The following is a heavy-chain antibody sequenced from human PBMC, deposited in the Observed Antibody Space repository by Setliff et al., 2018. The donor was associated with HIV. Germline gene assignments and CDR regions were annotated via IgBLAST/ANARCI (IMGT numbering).Heavy chain of an antibody. CDR1: GGSISSGGYY. D-gene: IGHD3-16*02. J-gene: IGHJ4*02. V-gene: IGHV4-31*03. CDR2: IYYSGST. CDR3: ARVPPLKAFGGVISLYYFDH. Sequence: SETLSLTCTVSGGSISSGGYYWSWIRQHPGKGLEWIGYIYYSGSTYYNPSLKSRVTISVDTSKNQFSLKLSSVTAADTAVYYCARVPPLKAFGGVISLYYFDHWGQGTLVTVSS.